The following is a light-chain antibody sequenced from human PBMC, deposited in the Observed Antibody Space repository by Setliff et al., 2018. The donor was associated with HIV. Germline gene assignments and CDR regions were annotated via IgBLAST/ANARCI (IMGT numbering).Light chain of an antibody. Sequence: QSALTQPRSVSGSPGQSVTISCTGTSSDVGTYKYVSWYQQHPGKAPKLMIYDVTKRPPGVPDRFSGSKSGNTASLTISGLQAEDEADYYCCSYAGSYTYVFGTGTKVTV. CDR1: SSDVGTYKY. CDR3: CSYAGSYTYV. J-gene: IGLJ1*01. V-gene: IGLV2-11*01. CDR2: DVT.